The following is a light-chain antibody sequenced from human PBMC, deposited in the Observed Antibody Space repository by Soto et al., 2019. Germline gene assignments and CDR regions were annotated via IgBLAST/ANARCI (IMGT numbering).Light chain of an antibody. CDR3: HQTYSTPYT. J-gene: IGKJ2*01. Sequence: DIQMTQSPSSLSASVGDRVSITCRASQHIGTSLHWFQQKAGKAPQLLIYTTSNLQSGVPSRFSGSGSGADFTLTINSLQPEDFAGYFCHQTYSTPYTFGQGTKLEIK. CDR1: QHIGTS. CDR2: TTS. V-gene: IGKV1-39*01.